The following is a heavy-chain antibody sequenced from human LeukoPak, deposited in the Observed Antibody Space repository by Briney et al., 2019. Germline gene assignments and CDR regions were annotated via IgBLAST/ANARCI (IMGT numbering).Heavy chain of an antibody. CDR1: GFTFSDYY. Sequence: GGSLRLSCAASGFTFSDYYMSWIRQAPGKGLEWVANIKQDGSEKYYVDSVKGRFTISRDNAKNSLYLQMNSLRAEDTAVYYCARDSSSGWTTYYYYYGMDVWGQGTTVTVSS. CDR3: ARDSSSGWTTYYYYYGMDV. D-gene: IGHD6-19*01. J-gene: IGHJ6*02. V-gene: IGHV3-7*01. CDR2: IKQDGSEK.